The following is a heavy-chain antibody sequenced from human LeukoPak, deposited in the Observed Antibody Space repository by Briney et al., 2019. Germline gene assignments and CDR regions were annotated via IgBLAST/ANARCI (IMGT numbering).Heavy chain of an antibody. Sequence: PSETLSLTCTVSGGSISSYYWSWIRQPPGKGLEWIGYIYYRGSTNYNPSLKSRVTISVDTSKNQFSLRLTSMTAADTAVYYCARIFDSWGQGILVTVSS. J-gene: IGHJ4*02. CDR3: ARIFDS. CDR1: GGSISSYY. CDR2: IYYRGST. V-gene: IGHV4-59*12.